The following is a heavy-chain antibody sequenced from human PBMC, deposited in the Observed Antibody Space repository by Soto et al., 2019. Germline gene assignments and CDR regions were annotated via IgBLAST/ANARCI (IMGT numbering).Heavy chain of an antibody. D-gene: IGHD3-10*01. CDR1: GFTFSSYW. J-gene: IGHJ5*02. V-gene: IGHV3-74*01. CDR3: AREKQLPGYYGSGSYGWFDP. Sequence: GGSLRLSCAASGFTFSSYWMHWVRQAPGKGLVWVSRINSDGSSTSDADPVKGRFTISRDNAKNTLYLQMNSLRAEDTAVYYCAREKQLPGYYGSGSYGWFDPWGQGTLVTVS. CDR2: INSDGSST.